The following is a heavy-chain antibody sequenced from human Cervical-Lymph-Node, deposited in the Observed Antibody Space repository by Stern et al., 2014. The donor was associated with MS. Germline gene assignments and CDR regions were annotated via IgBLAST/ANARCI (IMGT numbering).Heavy chain of an antibody. CDR2: ISHDGSNK. CDR3: AKSSSPSHYYYYGMDV. Sequence: QVQLVESGGGVVQPWRSLRLSCAASGFTFSSYGMHWVRQAPGKGLEWVAVISHDGSNKYYADSVKGRFTSSRDNSKNTLYLQMNSLRAEDTAVYYCAKSSSPSHYYYYGMDVWGQGTTVTVSS. V-gene: IGHV3-30*18. CDR1: GFTFSSYG. J-gene: IGHJ6*02. D-gene: IGHD6-6*01.